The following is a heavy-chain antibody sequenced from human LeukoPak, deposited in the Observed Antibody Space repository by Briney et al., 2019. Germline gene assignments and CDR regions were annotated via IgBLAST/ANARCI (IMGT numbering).Heavy chain of an antibody. Sequence: PSETLSLTCAVYGGSFSGYYWSWIRQPPGKGLEWIGEINHSGSTNYNPSLKSRATISVDTSKNQFSLKLTSVTAADTAVYYCARLGGSSSWYNFDFWGQGTLVTVSS. CDR3: ARLGGSSSWYNFDF. CDR1: GGSFSGYY. D-gene: IGHD6-13*01. J-gene: IGHJ4*02. CDR2: INHSGST. V-gene: IGHV4-34*01.